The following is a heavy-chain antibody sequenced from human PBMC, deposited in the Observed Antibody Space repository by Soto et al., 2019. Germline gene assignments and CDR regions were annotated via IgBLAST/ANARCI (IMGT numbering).Heavy chain of an antibody. CDR3: ARDQSFDRSYYYGIDF. CDR2: ISPFNGNT. CDR1: GYPFTHYG. J-gene: IGHJ6*02. Sequence: QVQLVQSGAEVKKPGASVKVSCKSSGYPFTHYGITWVRQAPGQGLEWMGWISPFNGNTNYGQTLQGRVTLTTDTPTSTVYMELRGLRSDDTAVYYCARDQSFDRSYYYGIDFWGQGTTVTVSS. D-gene: IGHD3-22*01. V-gene: IGHV1-18*01.